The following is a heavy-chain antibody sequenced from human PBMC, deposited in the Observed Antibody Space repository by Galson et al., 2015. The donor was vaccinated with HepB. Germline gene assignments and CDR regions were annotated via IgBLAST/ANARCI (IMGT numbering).Heavy chain of an antibody. CDR1: GGSFSGYY. Sequence: ETLSLTCAVYGGSFSGYYWSWIRQPPGKGLEWIGEINHSGSTNYNPSLKSRVTISVDTAKNQFSLKLTSVTAADTAVYYCARGRGSDWFDPWGQGTLVTVSS. V-gene: IGHV4-34*01. CDR2: INHSGST. CDR3: ARGRGSDWFDP. J-gene: IGHJ5*02.